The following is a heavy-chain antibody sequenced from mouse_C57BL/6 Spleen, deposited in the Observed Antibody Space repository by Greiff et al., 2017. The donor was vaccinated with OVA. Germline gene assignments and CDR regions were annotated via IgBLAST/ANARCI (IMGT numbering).Heavy chain of an antibody. CDR1: GYTFTSYW. CDR3: AREWPTGTWFAY. J-gene: IGHJ3*01. V-gene: IGHV1-52*01. Sequence: VQLQQSGAELVRPGSSVKLSCKASGYTFTSYWMHWVKQRPIQGLEWIGNIDPSDSETHYNQKFKDKATLTVDKSSSTAYMQLSSLTSEDSAVYYCAREWPTGTWFAYWGQGTLVTVSA. D-gene: IGHD4-1*02. CDR2: IDPSDSET.